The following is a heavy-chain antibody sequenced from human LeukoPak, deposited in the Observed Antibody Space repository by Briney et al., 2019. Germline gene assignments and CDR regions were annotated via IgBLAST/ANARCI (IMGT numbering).Heavy chain of an antibody. D-gene: IGHD1-14*01. V-gene: IGHV4-39*07. CDR1: GGSISRSSYY. J-gene: IGHJ6*03. CDR3: ARGRNYMDV. Sequence: SETLSLTCTVSGGSISRSSYYWGWIRQTPGKGLEWIGSIYYSGSTNYNPSLKSRVTISVDTSKNQFSLKLSSVTAADTAVYYCARGRNYMDVWGKGTTVTVSS. CDR2: IYYSGST.